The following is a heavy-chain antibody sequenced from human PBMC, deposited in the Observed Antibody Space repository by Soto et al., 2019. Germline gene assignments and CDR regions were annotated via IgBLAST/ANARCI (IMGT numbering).Heavy chain of an antibody. J-gene: IGHJ4*02. CDR2: INWNGGST. V-gene: IGHV3-20*04. Sequence: EVQLVESGGGVVRPGGSLRLSCAASGFTFDDYGMSWVRQAPGKGLEWVSGINWNGGSTGYADSVKGRFTISRDNAKNYLYLQMNSLRAEDRALYYCARDPYGSGSYKVGMGYWGQGTLVTVSS. D-gene: IGHD3-10*01. CDR3: ARDPYGSGSYKVGMGY. CDR1: GFTFDDYG.